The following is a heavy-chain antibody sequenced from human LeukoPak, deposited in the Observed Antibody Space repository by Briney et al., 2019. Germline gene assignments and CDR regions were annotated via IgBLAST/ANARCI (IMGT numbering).Heavy chain of an antibody. CDR3: AKDRWEPRAGPSPNDY. J-gene: IGHJ4*02. V-gene: IGHV3-23*01. D-gene: IGHD1-26*01. Sequence: GGTLRLSCAASAFTFSSYAMSWVRQAPGKGLEWVSAISGSGGSTYYADSVKGRFTISRDNSKNTLYLRMNSLRAEDTAVYYCAKDRWEPRAGPSPNDYWGQGTLVTVSS. CDR2: ISGSGGST. CDR1: AFTFSSYA.